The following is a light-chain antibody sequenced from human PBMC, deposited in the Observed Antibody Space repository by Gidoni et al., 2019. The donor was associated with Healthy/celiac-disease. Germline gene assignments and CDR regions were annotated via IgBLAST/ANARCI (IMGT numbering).Light chain of an antibody. CDR2: WAS. V-gene: IGKV4-1*01. J-gene: IGKJ4*01. CDR3: QQDYSTPPSLT. CDR1: QSVLYSSNNKNY. Sequence: DIVMTQSPDSLAVSLGERATINCKSSQSVLYSSNNKNYLAWYQQKPGQPPKLLIYWASTRESGVPDRFSGSGSGTDFTLTISSLQAEDVAVYYCQQDYSTPPSLTFGGGTKVEIK.